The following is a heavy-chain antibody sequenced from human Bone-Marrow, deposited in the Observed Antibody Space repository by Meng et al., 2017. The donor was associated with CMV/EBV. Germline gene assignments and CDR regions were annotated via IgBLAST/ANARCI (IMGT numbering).Heavy chain of an antibody. J-gene: IGHJ5*02. CDR1: GGSISSGGYY. CDR2: IYYSGST. CDR3: AREQQQLVRGGWFDP. V-gene: IGHV4-31*03. D-gene: IGHD6-13*01. Sequence: SETLSLTCTVSGGSISSGGYYWSWIRQHPGKGLEWIGYIYYSGSTYYNPSLKSRVTISVDTSKNQFSLKLSSVTAADAAVYYCAREQQQLVRGGWFDPRGQGTLVTVSS.